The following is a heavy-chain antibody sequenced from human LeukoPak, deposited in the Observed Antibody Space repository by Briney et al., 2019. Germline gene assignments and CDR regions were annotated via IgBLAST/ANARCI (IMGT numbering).Heavy chain of an antibody. V-gene: IGHV3-30-3*01. CDR3: ARGGSMVRGVL. CDR1: GLSFSSYA. D-gene: IGHD3-10*01. J-gene: IGHJ4*02. CDR2: ISYDGTEK. Sequence: GGSLRLSCAASGLSFSSYAMHWVRQAPGKGLEWVAVISYDGTEKYYGDSVKGRFTISRDNSKNTLYLQMNSLRAEDTALYYCARGGSMVRGVLWGQGTLVTVSS.